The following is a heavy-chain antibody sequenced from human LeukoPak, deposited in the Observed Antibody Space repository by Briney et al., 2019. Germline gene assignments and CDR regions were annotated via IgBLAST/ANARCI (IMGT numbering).Heavy chain of an antibody. D-gene: IGHD2-2*01. J-gene: IGHJ5*02. CDR2: IYPGDSDT. CDR1: GYSFTSYW. Sequence: GESLKISCKGSGYSFTSYWIGWVRQMPGKGLEWMGIIYPGDSDTRYSPSFQGQVTISADKSISTAYLQWSSLKASDTAMYYCARRYDSSRSTSSLGGWFDPWGQGTLVTVSS. V-gene: IGHV5-51*01. CDR3: ARRYDSSRSTSSLGGWFDP.